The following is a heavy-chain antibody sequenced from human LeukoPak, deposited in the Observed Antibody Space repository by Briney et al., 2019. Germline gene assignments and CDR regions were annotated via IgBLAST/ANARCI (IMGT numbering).Heavy chain of an antibody. CDR2: INHSGST. J-gene: IGHJ6*02. D-gene: IGHD3-10*01. CDR1: GGSFSGYY. Sequence: SETLSLTCAVYGGSFSGYYWSWIRQPPGKGLEWIGEINHSGSTNYNPSLESRVTISVDTSKNQFSLKLSSVTAADTAVYYCARADYYGSGSYYLYYYGMDVWGQGTTVTVSS. CDR3: ARADYYGSGSYYLYYYGMDV. V-gene: IGHV4-34*01.